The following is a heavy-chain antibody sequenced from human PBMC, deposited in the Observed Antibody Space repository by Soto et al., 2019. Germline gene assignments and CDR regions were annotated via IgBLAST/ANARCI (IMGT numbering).Heavy chain of an antibody. CDR2: IDWDDDK. CDR1: GFSLSTSGMC. V-gene: IGHV2-70*11. Sequence: VSGPTLVNPTQTLTLTCTFSGFSLSTSGMCVSWIRQPPGKALEWLARIDWDDDKYYSTSLKTRLTISKGTSKNQVVLTMTNMDPVGTATYYCARSKFGTGYCSGGSCYPGDYYYYMDVWGKGTTVTVSS. J-gene: IGHJ6*03. D-gene: IGHD2-15*01. CDR3: ARSKFGTGYCSGGSCYPGDYYYYMDV.